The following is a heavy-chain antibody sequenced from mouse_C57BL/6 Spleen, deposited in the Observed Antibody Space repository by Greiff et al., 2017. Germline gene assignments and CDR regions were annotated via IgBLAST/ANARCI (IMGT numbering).Heavy chain of an antibody. CDR1: GYTFTSYW. V-gene: IGHV1-7*01. D-gene: IGHD3-2*02. J-gene: IGHJ3*01. Sequence: VMLVESGAELAKPGASVKLSCKASGYTFTSYWMHWVKQRPGQGLEWIGYINPSSGYTKYNQKFQDKATLTADKSSSTAYMQLSSLTYEDSAVYYCARGTAQANWFAYWGQGTLVTVSA. CDR2: INPSSGYT. CDR3: ARGTAQANWFAY.